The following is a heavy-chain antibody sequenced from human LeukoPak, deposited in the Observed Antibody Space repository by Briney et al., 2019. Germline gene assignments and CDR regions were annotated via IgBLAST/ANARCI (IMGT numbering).Heavy chain of an antibody. CDR1: GYTLTGYY. CDR2: INPNSGGT. Sequence: ASVKVSCKASGYTLTGYYMHWVRQAPGQGLEWMGRINPNSGGTNYAQKFQGRVTMTRDTSISTAYMELSRLRSDDTAVYYCARGYCSGGSCYEFDPWGQGTLVTVSS. D-gene: IGHD2-15*01. J-gene: IGHJ5*02. CDR3: ARGYCSGGSCYEFDP. V-gene: IGHV1-2*06.